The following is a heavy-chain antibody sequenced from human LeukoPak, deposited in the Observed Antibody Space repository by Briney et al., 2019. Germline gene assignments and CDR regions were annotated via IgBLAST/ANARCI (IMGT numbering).Heavy chain of an antibody. CDR3: ARSSGGVINCSSGYSFFDY. D-gene: IGHD3-22*01. CDR1: GGTFSSYA. Sequence: SVKVSCKASGGTFSSYAIGWARQAPGQGLEWMGRIIPILGIANYAQKFQGRVTITADKSTSTAYMELSSLRSEDTAVYYCARSSGGVINCSSGYSFFDYWGQGTLVTVSS. V-gene: IGHV1-69*04. CDR2: IIPILGIA. J-gene: IGHJ4*02.